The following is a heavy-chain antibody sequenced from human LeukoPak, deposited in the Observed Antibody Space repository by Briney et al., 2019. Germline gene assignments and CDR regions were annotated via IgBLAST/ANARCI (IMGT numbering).Heavy chain of an antibody. D-gene: IGHD1-26*01. V-gene: IGHV4-61*08. CDR3: ARGSGSYLTY. CDR2: IYYSGST. Sequence: SETLSLTCAVSGGSISSGGYSWSWIRQPPGKGLEWIGYIYYSGSTNYNPSLKSRVTTSVDTSKNQFSLKLSSVTAADTAVYYCARGSGSYLTYWGQGTLVTVSS. CDR1: GGSISSGGYS. J-gene: IGHJ4*02.